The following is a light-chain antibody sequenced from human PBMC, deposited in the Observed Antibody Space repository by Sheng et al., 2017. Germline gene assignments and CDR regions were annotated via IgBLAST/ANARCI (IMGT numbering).Light chain of an antibody. J-gene: IGLJ3*02. V-gene: IGLV6-57*01. CDR1: SGSIGSNF. Sequence: FMLTQPHSVSESPGKTVTISCTRSSGSIGSNFVQWYQKRPGSSPRIVIYEDKQRPSGVPDRFSGAIDRSSNSASLTIVGLKTEDEGDYYCHCFGPNRRWVFGGGTKLTVL. CDR3: HCFGPNRRWV. CDR2: EDK.